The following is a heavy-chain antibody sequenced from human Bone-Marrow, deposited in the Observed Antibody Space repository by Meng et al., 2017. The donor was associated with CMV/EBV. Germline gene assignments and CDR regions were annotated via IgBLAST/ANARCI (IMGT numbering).Heavy chain of an antibody. J-gene: IGHJ6*02. V-gene: IGHV3-43D*03. CDR2: ISWDGGST. Sequence: GESLKISCAASGFTVSSNYMSWVRQAPGKGLEWVSLISWDGGSTYYADSVKGRFTISRDNSKNSLYLQMNSLRAEDTALYYCAKGAITGTTPDYYGMDVWGQGTTVTVSS. D-gene: IGHD1-7*01. CDR3: AKGAITGTTPDYYGMDV. CDR1: GFTVSSNY.